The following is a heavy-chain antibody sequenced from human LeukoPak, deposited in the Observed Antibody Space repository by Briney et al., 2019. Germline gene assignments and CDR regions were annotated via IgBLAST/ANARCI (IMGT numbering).Heavy chain of an antibody. D-gene: IGHD4-17*01. Sequence: SETLSLRRTVSGGSISSHYWNWIRQPPGKGLEWIGYISYSGSTKYNSSLKSRVTISVDTSKNQFSLKMKFMTAADTAVYYCARHLDDYGDYYFDHWGQGSLVTVSS. CDR2: ISYSGST. CDR1: GGSISSHY. CDR3: ARHLDDYGDYYFDH. V-gene: IGHV4-59*08. J-gene: IGHJ4*02.